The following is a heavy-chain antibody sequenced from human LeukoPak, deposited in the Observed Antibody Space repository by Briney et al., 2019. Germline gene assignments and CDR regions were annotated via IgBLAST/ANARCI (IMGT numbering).Heavy chain of an antibody. J-gene: IGHJ4*02. V-gene: IGHV3-23*01. CDR2: IGGSNGIT. CDR1: RFTFNSYA. Sequence: PGGSLRLSCAASRFTFNSYAMSWARQAPGKGLEWVSVIGGSNGITFYVGSVKGRFTISRDNSKDTLYLQMNSLRAEDTAVYYCVREDTPATANYWGQGTLVTISS. D-gene: IGHD2-21*02. CDR3: VREDTPATANY.